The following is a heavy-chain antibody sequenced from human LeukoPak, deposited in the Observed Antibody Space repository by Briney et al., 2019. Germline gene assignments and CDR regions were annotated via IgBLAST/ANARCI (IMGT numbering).Heavy chain of an antibody. J-gene: IGHJ4*02. CDR3: AKDWPYYDSSGSEFDY. Sequence: GGSLRLSCAASGFTFSSYAMSWVRQAPGKGLEWVSAISGSGGSTYYADSVKGRFTISRDNSKNTLYLQMNSLRAEDTAVYYCAKDWPYYDSSGSEFDYWGQGTLVTVSS. CDR2: ISGSGGST. CDR1: GFTFSSYA. V-gene: IGHV3-23*01. D-gene: IGHD3-22*01.